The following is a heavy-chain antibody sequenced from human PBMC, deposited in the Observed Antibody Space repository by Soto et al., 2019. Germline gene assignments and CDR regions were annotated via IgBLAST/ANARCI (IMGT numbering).Heavy chain of an antibody. V-gene: IGHV1-58*01. CDR3: AAELYSGGSCCSFDI. Sequence: SVKVSCKXSGFTFTSSAVQWVRQARGQRLEWIGWIIVGNGHTKYAQDLQERITITRDMSTSTAYMELSSLTSEDTAVYYCAAELYSGGSCCSFDIWGQGTMVTVSS. CDR2: IIVGNGHT. J-gene: IGHJ3*02. CDR1: GFTFTSSA. D-gene: IGHD2-15*01.